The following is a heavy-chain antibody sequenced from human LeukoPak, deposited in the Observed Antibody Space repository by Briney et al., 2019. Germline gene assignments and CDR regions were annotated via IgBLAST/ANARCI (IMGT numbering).Heavy chain of an antibody. D-gene: IGHD6-19*01. CDR1: GGSISSSY. CDR3: ARGGYSSAWYVFDY. V-gene: IGHV4-59*01. J-gene: IGHJ4*02. CDR2: IYYSGST. Sequence: SETLSLTCTVSGGSISSSYWSWIRQPPGKGLEWIGYIYYSGSTNSNPSLKSRVTISVDTSKNQFSLKLTSVTAADTAVYYCARGGYSSAWYVFDYWGQGTLVTVSS.